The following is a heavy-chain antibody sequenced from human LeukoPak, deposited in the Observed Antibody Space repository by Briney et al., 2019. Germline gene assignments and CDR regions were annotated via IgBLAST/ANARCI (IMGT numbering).Heavy chain of an antibody. J-gene: IGHJ4*02. V-gene: IGHV1-24*01. D-gene: IGHD6-13*01. CDR1: GYTLTELS. Sequence: AAVKVSCKVSGYTLTELSMHWVRQAPGKGLEWMGGFDTEDGETIYAQKFQGRVTMTEDTSTDTAYMELSSLRSEDTAVYYCVTSMIAAAGTPFDYWGQGTLVTVSP. CDR2: FDTEDGET. CDR3: VTSMIAAAGTPFDY.